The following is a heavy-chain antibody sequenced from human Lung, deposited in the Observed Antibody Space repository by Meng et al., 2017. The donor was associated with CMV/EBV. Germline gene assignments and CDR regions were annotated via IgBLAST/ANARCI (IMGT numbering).Heavy chain of an antibody. CDR1: GFTFSDYW. J-gene: IGHJ4*02. V-gene: IGHV3-74*01. CDR3: VRDGHSWNFDY. CDR2: IKGDGSHT. Sequence: ESXKISCTASGFTFSDYWMHWVRQTPGKGLLWVSRIKGDGSHTIYGDSVKGRFTISRDNAKNTLYLQMNTRRVEDTAVYYCVRDGHSWNFDYWGQGSLV. D-gene: IGHD6-13*01.